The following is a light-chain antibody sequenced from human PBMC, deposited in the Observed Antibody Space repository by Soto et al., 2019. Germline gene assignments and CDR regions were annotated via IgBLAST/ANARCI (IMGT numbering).Light chain of an antibody. CDR2: GAS. V-gene: IGKV3-20*01. CDR3: QQYGSSLGVT. J-gene: IGKJ4*01. Sequence: DNVLTQSPDTLSVSPGDRATLSCRASRIIGHNYLAWYQQKPGQAPRLLIYGASSRATGIPDRFSGSGSGTDFTLTISRLEPEDFAVYYCQQYGSSLGVTFGGGTKVDIK. CDR1: RIIGHNY.